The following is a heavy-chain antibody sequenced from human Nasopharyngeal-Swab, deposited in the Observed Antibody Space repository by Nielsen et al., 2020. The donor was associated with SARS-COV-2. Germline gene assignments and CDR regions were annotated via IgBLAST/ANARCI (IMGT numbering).Heavy chain of an antibody. CDR3: ARRRGTYYYDSSGYGGFDY. CDR1: GYTFTSYA. CDR2: INAGNGNT. Sequence: ASVKVSCKASGYTFTSYAMHWVRQAPGQRLEWMGWINAGNGNTKYSQKFQGRVTITRDTSASTAYMEPSSLRSEDTAVYYCARRRGTYYYDSSGYGGFDYWGQGTLVTVSS. D-gene: IGHD3-22*01. J-gene: IGHJ4*02. V-gene: IGHV1-3*01.